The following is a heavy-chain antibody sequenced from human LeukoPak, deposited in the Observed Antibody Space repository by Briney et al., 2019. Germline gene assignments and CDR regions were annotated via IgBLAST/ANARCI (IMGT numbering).Heavy chain of an antibody. CDR2: IYHSGST. Sequence: SETLSLTCTVSGYSISSGYYWGWIRQPPGKGLEWIGSIYHSGSTYYNPSLKSRVTISVDKSKNQFSLKLSSVTAADTAVYYCARALDLDYFDYWGQGTLVTVSS. CDR3: ARALDLDYFDY. J-gene: IGHJ4*02. D-gene: IGHD3-9*01. V-gene: IGHV4-38-2*02. CDR1: GYSISSGYY.